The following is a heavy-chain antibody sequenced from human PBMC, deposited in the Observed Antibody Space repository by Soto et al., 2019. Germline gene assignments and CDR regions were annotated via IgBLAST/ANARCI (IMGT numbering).Heavy chain of an antibody. J-gene: IGHJ3*02. CDR2: IYTSGST. CDR3: AGRWDDYYGSGSYYAAYDAFDI. CDR1: GGSISSYY. Sequence: SETLSLTCTVSGGSISSYYWSWIWQPAGKGLEWIGRIYTSGSTNYNPSLKSRVTMSVDTSKNQFSLKLSSVTAADTAVYYCAGRWDDYYGSGSYYAAYDAFDIWGQGTMVTVSS. D-gene: IGHD3-10*01. V-gene: IGHV4-4*07.